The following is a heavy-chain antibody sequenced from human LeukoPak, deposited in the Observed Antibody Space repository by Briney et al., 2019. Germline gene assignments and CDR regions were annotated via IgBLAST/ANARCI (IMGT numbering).Heavy chain of an antibody. CDR2: IIPILGIA. CDR1: GGXFNSYA. Sequence: SVKVSCKASGGXFNSYAISWVRQAPGQGLEWMGVIIPILGIANYAQKFQGRVTITADKSTSTDYMELSSLRSEDTAVYYCARVGELRTFDYWGQGTLVTVSS. J-gene: IGHJ4*02. D-gene: IGHD1-7*01. CDR3: ARVGELRTFDY. V-gene: IGHV1-69*10.